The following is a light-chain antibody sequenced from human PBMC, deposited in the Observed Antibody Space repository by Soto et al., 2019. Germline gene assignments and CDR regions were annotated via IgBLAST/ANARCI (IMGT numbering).Light chain of an antibody. CDR1: QSLLDSDDGNTY. Sequence: DIVMTQTPLSLPVTPGEPASISCRSSQSLLDSDDGNTYLDWYLQKPGQSPQLLIYTVSYRASGVPVRFSGSGSGTDFTLKISRVEAEDVGVYYCMQRMEFPATFGQGTKLEI. CDR2: TVS. CDR3: MQRMEFPAT. V-gene: IGKV2-40*01. J-gene: IGKJ2*01.